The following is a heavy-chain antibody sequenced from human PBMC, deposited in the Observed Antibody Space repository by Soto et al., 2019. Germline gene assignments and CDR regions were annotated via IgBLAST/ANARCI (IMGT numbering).Heavy chain of an antibody. V-gene: IGHV3-9*02. CDR2: IILSSGHI. CDR1: GFTSCYHC. D-gene: IGHD3-16*01. Sequence: SLILSCSASGFTSCYHCIDLGLQSPGKGLGWVSGIILSSGHIDYADSVKGRFTISSDNAKNSLYLQMNILRTEDTELYYCTQDIDDGGAGCWGQGTLVTVSS. CDR3: TQDIDDGGAGC. J-gene: IGHJ4*02.